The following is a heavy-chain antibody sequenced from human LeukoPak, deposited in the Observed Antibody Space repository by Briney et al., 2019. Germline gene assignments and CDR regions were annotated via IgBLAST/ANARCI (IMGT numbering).Heavy chain of an antibody. J-gene: IGHJ4*02. CDR1: GFTFSSYG. CDR2: ISSSGSTI. Sequence: GGSLRLSCAASGFTFSSYGMHWVRQAPGKGLEWVSYISSSGSTIYYADSVKGRFTISRDNAKNSLYLQMNSLRAEDTAVYYCASKGWFGEFILDYWGQGALVTVSS. V-gene: IGHV3-48*04. CDR3: ASKGWFGEFILDY. D-gene: IGHD3-10*01.